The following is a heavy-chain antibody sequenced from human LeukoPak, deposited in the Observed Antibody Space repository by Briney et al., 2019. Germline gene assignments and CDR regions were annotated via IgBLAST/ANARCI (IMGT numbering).Heavy chain of an antibody. D-gene: IGHD2-15*01. CDR1: GGTFSSYA. Sequence: GASVKVSCKASGGTFSSYAISWVRQAPGQGLEWMGGIIPIFGTANYAQKFQGRVTITADESTSTAYMELSSLRSEDTAVYYCAVFVGGYCSGGSCFKFDYWGQGTLVAVSS. CDR3: AVFVGGYCSGGSCFKFDY. V-gene: IGHV1-69*13. J-gene: IGHJ4*02. CDR2: IIPIFGTA.